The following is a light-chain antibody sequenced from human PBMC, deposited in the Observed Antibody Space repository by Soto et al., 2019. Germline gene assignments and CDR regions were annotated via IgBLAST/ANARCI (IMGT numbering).Light chain of an antibody. CDR2: DNN. CDR1: SSNIGAGYD. J-gene: IGLJ1*01. CDR3: QSYDSSLSGHV. V-gene: IGLV1-40*01. Sequence: QSVLTQPPSVSGAPGQRVTISCTGSSSNIGAGYDVHWYQQLPGTAPKLLIYDNNNRPSGVPDRFSGSKSGTSASLAITGLQAEDEADYYCQSYDSSLSGHVFGTGTKVTVL.